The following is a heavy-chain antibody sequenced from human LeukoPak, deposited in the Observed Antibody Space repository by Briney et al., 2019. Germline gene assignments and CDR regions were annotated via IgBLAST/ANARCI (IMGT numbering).Heavy chain of an antibody. CDR1: GFTFSSYW. D-gene: IGHD4-17*01. J-gene: IGHJ6*03. Sequence: GGSLRLSCAASGFTFSSYWMHWVRQAPGKGLVWVSRINSDGSSTSYADSVKGRFTISRDNAKNTLYLQMNSLRAEDTAVYYCAKVGASGYYYYYMDVWGKGTTVTVSS. CDR2: INSDGSST. CDR3: AKVGASGYYYYYMDV. V-gene: IGHV3-74*01.